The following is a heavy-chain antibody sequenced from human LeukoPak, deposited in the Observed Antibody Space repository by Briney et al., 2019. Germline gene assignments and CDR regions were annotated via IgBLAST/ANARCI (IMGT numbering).Heavy chain of an antibody. V-gene: IGHV1-8*01. D-gene: IGHD3-22*01. J-gene: IGHJ4*02. CDR3: ARGLGDYYDTSGYYYAVPAH. CDR2: MNPNSGDT. Sequence: ASVKVSCTASGYTFTTYDITWVRQATGQGLEWMGWMNPNSGDTAYAQKFQGRVAMTRDTSIGTAYMELSSLRSEDTAVYYCARGLGDYYDTSGYYYAVPAHWGQGTLVTVSS. CDR1: GYTFTTYD.